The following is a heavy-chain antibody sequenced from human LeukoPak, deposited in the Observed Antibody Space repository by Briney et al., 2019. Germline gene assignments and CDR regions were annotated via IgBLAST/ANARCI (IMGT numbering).Heavy chain of an antibody. Sequence: SETLSLTCTVSGGSISSYYWSWIRQPPGKGLEWIGYIYYSGSTNYNPSLKSRVTISVDTSKNQFSLKLSSVTAADTAVYYCARWSGSVTARNYYYYMDVWGEGTTVTVSS. V-gene: IGHV4-59*01. CDR1: GGSISSYY. D-gene: IGHD6-6*01. J-gene: IGHJ6*03. CDR2: IYYSGST. CDR3: ARWSGSVTARNYYYYMDV.